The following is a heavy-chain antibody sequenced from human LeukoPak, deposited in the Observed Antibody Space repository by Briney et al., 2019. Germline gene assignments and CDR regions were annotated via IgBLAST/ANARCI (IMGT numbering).Heavy chain of an antibody. V-gene: IGHV3-48*01. CDR2: ISSSSSTI. CDR3: ARDLGYCSSTSCYYWFDP. CDR1: GFTFSSYS. Sequence: GGSLRLSCAASGFTFSSYSMNWVRQAPGKGLERVSYISSSSSTIYYADSVKGRFTISRDNAKSSLYLQMNSLRAEDTAVYYCARDLGYCSSTSCYYWFDPWGQGTLVAVSS. D-gene: IGHD2-2*01. J-gene: IGHJ5*02.